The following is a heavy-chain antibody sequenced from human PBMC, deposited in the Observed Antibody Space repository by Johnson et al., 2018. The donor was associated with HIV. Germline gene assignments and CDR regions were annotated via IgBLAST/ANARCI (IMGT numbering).Heavy chain of an antibody. Sequence: VQLVESGGGVVQRGGSLRVSCPASGFTFSSYGLSWVRQAPGKGLEWVSAISGSGGSTFYAATMKGRFTISRDNSKSTLYLQMNSLRAEDTTVYYCARGTGTDDAFDIWGQGTMVTVSS. CDR3: ARGTGTDDAFDI. J-gene: IGHJ3*02. CDR2: ISGSGGST. D-gene: IGHD1-1*01. V-gene: IGHV3-23*04. CDR1: GFTFSSYG.